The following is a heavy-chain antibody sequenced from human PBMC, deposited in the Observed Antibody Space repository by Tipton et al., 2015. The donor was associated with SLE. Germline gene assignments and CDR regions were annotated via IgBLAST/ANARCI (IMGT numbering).Heavy chain of an antibody. CDR2: INGDGSDT. CDR3: ARGAGSRFDP. V-gene: IGHV3-74*01. Sequence: GSLRLSCAASGFTFSNFWMHWVRQAPGKGLVWVSRINGDGSDTIYADSVKGRFTISRDNAKNTVFLQMNSLRAEDTAVYYCARGAGSRFDPWGQGTLVTVSS. CDR1: GFTFSNFW. J-gene: IGHJ5*02.